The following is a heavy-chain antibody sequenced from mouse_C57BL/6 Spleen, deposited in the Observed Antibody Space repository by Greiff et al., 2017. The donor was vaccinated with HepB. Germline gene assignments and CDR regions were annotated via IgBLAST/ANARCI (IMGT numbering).Heavy chain of an antibody. CDR1: GYTFTSYW. J-gene: IGHJ3*01. D-gene: IGHD1-1*01. Sequence: VQLQQPGAELVKPGASVKLSCKASGYTFTSYWMHWVKQRPGQGLEWIGMIHPNSGSTNYNEKFKSKATLTVDKSSSTAYMQLSSLTSEDSAVYYCAREGVITTVVAPFAYWGQGTLVTVSA. V-gene: IGHV1-64*01. CDR2: IHPNSGST. CDR3: AREGVITTVVAPFAY.